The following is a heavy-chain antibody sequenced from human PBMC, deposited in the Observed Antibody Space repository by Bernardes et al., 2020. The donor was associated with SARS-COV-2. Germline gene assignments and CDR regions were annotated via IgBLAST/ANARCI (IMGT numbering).Heavy chain of an antibody. CDR2: IYYSGST. Sequence: SETLSLTCTVSGGSISSSSYYWGWIRQPPGKGLEWIGSIYYSGSTYYNPSLKSRVTISVDTSKNQFSLKLSSVTAADTAVYYCARQTPPEQWLVSWFDPWGQGTLVTVSS. J-gene: IGHJ5*02. CDR1: GGSISSSSYY. D-gene: IGHD6-19*01. V-gene: IGHV4-39*01. CDR3: ARQTPPEQWLVSWFDP.